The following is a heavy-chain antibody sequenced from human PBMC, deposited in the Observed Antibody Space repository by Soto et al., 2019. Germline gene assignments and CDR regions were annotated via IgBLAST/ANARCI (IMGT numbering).Heavy chain of an antibody. CDR1: GFTFSSYS. Sequence: LRLSCAASGFTFSSYSMNWVRQAPGKGLEWISYIAGSGTNIHYADSVKGRFTISRDNAKNSLYLQMNSLRDEDTAFYYCARDKDFAFDIWGQGTLVTVSS. CDR3: ARDKDFAFDI. J-gene: IGHJ3*02. V-gene: IGHV3-48*02. CDR2: IAGSGTNI.